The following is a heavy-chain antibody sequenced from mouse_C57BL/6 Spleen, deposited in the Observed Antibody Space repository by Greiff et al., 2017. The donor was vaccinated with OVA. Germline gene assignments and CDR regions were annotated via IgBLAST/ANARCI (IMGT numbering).Heavy chain of an antibody. D-gene: IGHD1-1*01. Sequence: LQESGPELVKPGASVKISCKASGYSFTGYYMNWVKQSPEKSLEWIGEINPSTGGTTYNQKFKAKATLTVDKSSSTAYMQLKSLTSEDSAVYYCARRREVTTVLDYWGQGTSVTVSS. CDR1: GYSFTGYY. V-gene: IGHV1-42*01. CDR2: INPSTGGT. J-gene: IGHJ4*01. CDR3: ARRREVTTVLDY.